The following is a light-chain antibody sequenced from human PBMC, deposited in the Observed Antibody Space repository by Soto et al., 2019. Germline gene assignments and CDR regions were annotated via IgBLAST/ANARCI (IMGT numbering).Light chain of an antibody. Sequence: DIQMTQSPSFLSASVGDRVTVTCRASQSVGTHLHWYQQKSGKAPNLRIYGASTLQSGVSSRFSGSGSGTYFTLTITSLQPDDFAVYYCQQSHTSPRTFGQGTRLDIK. V-gene: IGKV1-39*01. J-gene: IGKJ2*01. CDR1: QSVGTH. CDR3: QQSHTSPRT. CDR2: GAS.